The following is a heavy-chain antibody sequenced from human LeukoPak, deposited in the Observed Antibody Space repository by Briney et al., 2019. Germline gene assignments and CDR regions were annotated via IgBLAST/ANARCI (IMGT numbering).Heavy chain of an antibody. CDR3: ASAYYYDTTGYFT. D-gene: IGHD3-22*01. Sequence: SETLSLTCSVSGDSITSDRYHWGWIRQSPGKGLEWIGSFYYTGSTYYNPSLESRVTISVDTSKNHVFLKLSSVTAADTAVYFCASAYYYDTTGYFTWGQGTLVTVSS. CDR1: GDSITSDRYH. J-gene: IGHJ4*02. V-gene: IGHV4-39*07. CDR2: FYYTGST.